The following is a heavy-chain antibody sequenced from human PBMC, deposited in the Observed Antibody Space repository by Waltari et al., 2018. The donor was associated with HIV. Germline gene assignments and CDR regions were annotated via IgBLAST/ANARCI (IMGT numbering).Heavy chain of an antibody. Sequence: EVQVVESGGGLVQPGGSLRLACSASGFTFSTYEMNWVRPAPGKGLGWFSYIGRSCSTRYYAGSVKGRFTISRYNAKNSLYLQMNSLRAEDTAVYFCARDGSSYYGLDYWGRGTLVTVSS. CDR3: ARDGSSYYGLDY. CDR1: GFTFSTYE. D-gene: IGHD1-26*01. J-gene: IGHJ4*02. V-gene: IGHV3-48*03. CDR2: IGRSCSTR.